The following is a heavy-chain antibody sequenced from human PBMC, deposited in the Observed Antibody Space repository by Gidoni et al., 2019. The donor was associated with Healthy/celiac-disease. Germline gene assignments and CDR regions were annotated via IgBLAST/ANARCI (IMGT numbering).Heavy chain of an antibody. CDR3: AKDPHSSGWYGYFQH. CDR1: GFTSDDYA. Sequence: EVQLVESGGGLVQPGRSLRLSCAASGFTSDDYAMPGDRQAPGKGLEWVSVSSWNSGSIGYADAVKVRFTISRDNAKNSLYLQMNSLRAEDTALYYCAKDPHSSGWYGYFQHWGQGTLVTVSS. V-gene: IGHV3-9*02. J-gene: IGHJ1*01. CDR2: SSWNSGSI. D-gene: IGHD6-19*01.